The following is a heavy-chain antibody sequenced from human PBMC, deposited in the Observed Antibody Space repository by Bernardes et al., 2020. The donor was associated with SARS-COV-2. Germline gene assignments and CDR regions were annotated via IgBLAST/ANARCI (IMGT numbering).Heavy chain of an antibody. CDR1: GFTFSSYS. D-gene: IGHD6-13*01. J-gene: IGHJ3*02. CDR3: ASEKLYSSSWYLNAFDI. V-gene: IGHV3-48*01. Sequence: GGSLRLSCAASGFTFSSYSMNWVRQAPGKGLEWVSYISSSSSTIYYADSVKGRFTISRDNAKNSLYLQMNSLRAEDTAVYYCASEKLYSSSWYLNAFDIWGQGTMVTVSS. CDR2: ISSSSSTI.